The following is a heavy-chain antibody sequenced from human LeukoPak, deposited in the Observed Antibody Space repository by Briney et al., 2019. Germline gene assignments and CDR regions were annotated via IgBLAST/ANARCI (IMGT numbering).Heavy chain of an antibody. CDR2: ISYSGST. CDR1: GGSISSYY. Sequence: SETLSLTCTVSGGSISSYYWSWIRQPPGKGLEWIGYISYSGSTNYNPSLRSRVTMSVDTSKNQFSLQLSSVTAADTAVYCCAREPGEMATNYFDYWGQGTLVTVSS. D-gene: IGHD5-24*01. CDR3: AREPGEMATNYFDY. J-gene: IGHJ4*02. V-gene: IGHV4-59*01.